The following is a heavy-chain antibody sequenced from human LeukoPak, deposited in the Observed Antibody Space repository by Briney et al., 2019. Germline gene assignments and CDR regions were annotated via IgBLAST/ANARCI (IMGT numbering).Heavy chain of an antibody. CDR1: GGTFSSYA. CDR3: ARVKVEHLWFGELLREEPFDY. Sequence: ASVKVSCKASGGTFSSYAISWVRQAPGQGLEWMGWISAYNGNTNYAQKLQGRVTMTTDTSTSTAYMELRSLRSDDTAVYYCARVKVEHLWFGELLREEPFDYWGQGTLVTVSS. D-gene: IGHD3-10*01. J-gene: IGHJ4*02. CDR2: ISAYNGNT. V-gene: IGHV1-18*01.